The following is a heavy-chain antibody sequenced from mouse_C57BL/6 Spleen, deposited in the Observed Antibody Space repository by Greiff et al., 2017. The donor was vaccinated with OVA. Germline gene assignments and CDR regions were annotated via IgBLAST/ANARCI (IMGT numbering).Heavy chain of an antibody. D-gene: IGHD1-1*01. CDR2: FHPYNDDT. CDR1: GYTFTTYP. J-gene: IGHJ4*01. V-gene: IGHV1-47*01. Sequence: QVQLQQSGAELVKPGASVKMSCKASGYTFTTYPIEWMKQNHGKSLEWIGNFHPYNDDTKYNEKFKGKATLTVEKSSSTVYLELSRLTSYDSAVYYCAVIYYGSSYYAMDYWGQGTSVTVSS. CDR3: AVIYYGSSYYAMDY.